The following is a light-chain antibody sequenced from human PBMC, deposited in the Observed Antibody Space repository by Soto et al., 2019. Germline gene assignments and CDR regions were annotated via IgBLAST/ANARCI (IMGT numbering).Light chain of an antibody. CDR3: QQYNNWPWT. CDR1: QSVGSK. Sequence: EIGRTQSPGTLSVSPGERVTLSCRASQSVGSKLVWYQRRPGQTPRLLIYDASTRATDMPGRFSGSGSGTEFTLTISSLQSEDFAVYYCQQYNNWPWTFGQGTKVDIK. V-gene: IGKV3-15*01. J-gene: IGKJ1*01. CDR2: DAS.